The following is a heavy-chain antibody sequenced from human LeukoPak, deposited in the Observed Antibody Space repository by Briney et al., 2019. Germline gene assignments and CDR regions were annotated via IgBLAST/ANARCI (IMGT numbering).Heavy chain of an antibody. D-gene: IGHD6-13*01. CDR3: ARDLSAAPDDI. CDR2: ISSSSSYI. Sequence: PGGSLRPSCAPSGFTFSSYSMNWVRQAPGKGLEWISSISSSSSYIYYADSVKGRFTISRDNAKNSLYLQMNSLRAEDTAVYYCARDLSAAPDDIWGQGTMVTVSS. V-gene: IGHV3-21*01. J-gene: IGHJ3*02. CDR1: GFTFSSYS.